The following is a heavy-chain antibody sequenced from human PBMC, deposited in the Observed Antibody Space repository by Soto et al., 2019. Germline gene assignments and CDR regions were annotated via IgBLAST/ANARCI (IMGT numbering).Heavy chain of an antibody. CDR1: GGSVNSGNYY. J-gene: IGHJ3*02. Sequence: QVQLQQWGAGLLKPSETLSLTCAVFGGSVNSGNYYWRWIRQPPGKGLEWIGEMSHSGGTDFNPALKSRVTISVDTSKNQFSLKMSSVTAADTALYYCARVERGTATTVVDAFDIWGPGTMVTVSS. D-gene: IGHD2-21*02. CDR3: ARVERGTATTVVDAFDI. V-gene: IGHV4-34*01. CDR2: MSHSGGT.